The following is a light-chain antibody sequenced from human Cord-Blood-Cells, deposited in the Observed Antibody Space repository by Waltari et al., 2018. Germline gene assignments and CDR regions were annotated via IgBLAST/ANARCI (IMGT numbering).Light chain of an antibody. Sequence: EIVLTQSPGTLSLSPGDSATLSCRARQSVSSSYLAWYQQKPGQAPRLLIYGASSRATGIPDRVSGSGSGTDFTLTISRLEPEDFAVYYCQQYGSSPTFGQGTRLEIK. CDR2: GAS. J-gene: IGKJ5*01. CDR1: QSVSSSY. V-gene: IGKV3-20*01. CDR3: QQYGSSPT.